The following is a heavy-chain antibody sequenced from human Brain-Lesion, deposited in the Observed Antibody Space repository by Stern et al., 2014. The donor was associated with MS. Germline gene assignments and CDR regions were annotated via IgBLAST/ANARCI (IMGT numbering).Heavy chain of an antibody. J-gene: IGHJ4*02. CDR3: ARVTEFLRFFYPDY. CDR2: ISYSGNT. CDR1: GGAVSSGDRY. Sequence: VQLVESGPGLVKPSQTLSLTCTVSGGAVSSGDRYWSWIRQPPAKGLEWIGYISYSGNTYYNPSLESRVTISMDRSKNQFSLKLRSVTAADTAVYYCARVTEFLRFFYPDYWGQGIRVTVSS. V-gene: IGHV4-30-4*01. D-gene: IGHD3-3*01.